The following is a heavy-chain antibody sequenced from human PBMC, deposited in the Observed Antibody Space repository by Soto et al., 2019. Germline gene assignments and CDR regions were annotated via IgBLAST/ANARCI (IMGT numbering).Heavy chain of an antibody. Sequence: GGSLRLSCEASGFTFDDYGLSWVCQAPGKGLEWVSGINWNGKSKGYADSVRGRFTISRDNSKNTLYLQMNSLRAEDTAVYYCARDKRDLRFLEWSYYYDYWGQGSLVTVSS. CDR2: INWNGKSK. J-gene: IGHJ4*02. CDR1: GFTFDDYG. V-gene: IGHV3-20*04. CDR3: ARDKRDLRFLEWSYYYDY. D-gene: IGHD3-3*01.